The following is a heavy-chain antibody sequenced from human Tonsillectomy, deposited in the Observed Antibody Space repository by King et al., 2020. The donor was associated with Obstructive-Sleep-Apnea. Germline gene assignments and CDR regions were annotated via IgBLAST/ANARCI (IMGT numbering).Heavy chain of an antibody. CDR1: GFTFSSYA. CDR2: ISYDGSNK. Sequence: VQLVESGGGVDQPGRSLRLSCAVSGFTFSSYAMHWVRQAPGKGLEWVAVISYDGSNKYYADSVKGRFTISRDNSKNTLYLQMNSLRAEDTAVYYCAKDKGDIWSGYTPTLGYYYGMDVWGQGTTVTVSS. D-gene: IGHD3-3*01. CDR3: AKDKGDIWSGYTPTLGYYYGMDV. V-gene: IGHV3-30*04. J-gene: IGHJ6*02.